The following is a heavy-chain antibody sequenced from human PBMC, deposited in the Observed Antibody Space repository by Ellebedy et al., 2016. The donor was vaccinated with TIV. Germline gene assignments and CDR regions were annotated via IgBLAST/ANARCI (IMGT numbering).Heavy chain of an antibody. Sequence: GESLKIPCAASGFTVSSNYMRWVRQAPGKGLEWGSLIYSGGGTYYADSVKGRFTISSDNSKNTLYLQMNSLRAEDTAVYYCLVVTAPEDAFDIWGQGTMVTVSS. CDR2: IYSGGGT. CDR3: LVVTAPEDAFDI. J-gene: IGHJ3*02. V-gene: IGHV3-53*01. D-gene: IGHD2-21*02. CDR1: GFTVSSNY.